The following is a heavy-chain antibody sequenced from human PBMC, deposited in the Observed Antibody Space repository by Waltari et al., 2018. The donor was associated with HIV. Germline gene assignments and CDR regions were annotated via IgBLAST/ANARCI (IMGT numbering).Heavy chain of an antibody. CDR2: IRVDKGNT. J-gene: IGHJ3*02. V-gene: IGHV1-18*01. CDR3: ATYRGHYYDTSGLAFDI. D-gene: IGHD3-22*01. Sequence: QVHLVQSGVEVKKPGASVKVSCKTSGYSFINYGISWVRQAPGQGLEWLGSIRVDKGNTKHAQKVQDRVTMTTETTDTSTTIGYMELRSLRSDDTAIYYCATYRGHYYDTSGLAFDIWGQGTMVSVSS. CDR1: GYSFINYG.